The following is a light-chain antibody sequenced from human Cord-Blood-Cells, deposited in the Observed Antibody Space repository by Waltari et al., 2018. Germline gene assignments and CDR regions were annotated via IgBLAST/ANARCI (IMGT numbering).Light chain of an antibody. CDR3: QQYYSTPYT. J-gene: IGKJ2*01. CDR2: WAS. Sequence: DIFMTQSPASLAVSPGERATTNCKLIQSVSYSSNNKHYLAWYQQKPGQPPKLLISWASTRESGVPDRFSGSGSGTDFTLTISSLQAEDVAVYYCQQYYSTPYTFGQGTKLEIK. V-gene: IGKV4-1*01. CDR1: QSVSYSSNNKHY.